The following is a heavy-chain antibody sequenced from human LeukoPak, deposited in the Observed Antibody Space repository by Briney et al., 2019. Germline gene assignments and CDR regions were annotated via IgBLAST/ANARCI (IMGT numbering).Heavy chain of an antibody. J-gene: IGHJ4*02. D-gene: IGHD2-15*01. CDR2: INHSGIT. CDR1: GASFSGYY. V-gene: IGHV4-34*01. Sequence: PSETLSLTYAFYGASFSGYYWRWIRQPPGKGLEWIGEINHSGITTYNPSLKSRVTISVDTSKKQFSLKLNSVTAADTAVYYCAIGHKWLLLDYWGQGTLVTVSS. CDR3: AIGHKWLLLDY.